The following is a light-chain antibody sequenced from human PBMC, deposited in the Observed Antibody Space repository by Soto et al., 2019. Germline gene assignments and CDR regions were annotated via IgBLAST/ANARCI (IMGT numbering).Light chain of an antibody. Sequence: DIQLTQSPSFLSASVGDRLTITCRASQDIRSSLAWYQQKPGKAPNLLIYTVSTLKSGVPSRFSGSRSGTEFTLTISSLQPEDFATYYCQQFNSSPITFGGGTKVEI. V-gene: IGKV1-9*01. CDR3: QQFNSSPIT. J-gene: IGKJ4*01. CDR2: TVS. CDR1: QDIRSS.